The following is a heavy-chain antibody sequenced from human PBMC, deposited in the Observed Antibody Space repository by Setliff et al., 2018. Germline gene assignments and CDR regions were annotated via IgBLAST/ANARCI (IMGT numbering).Heavy chain of an antibody. CDR3: AGGRGWRFDD. J-gene: IGHJ4*02. CDR2: INSDESRP. Sequence: GGSLRLSCAASGFTFSNYWMHWVRQAPGKGPVWVSRINSDESRPNYADSVKGRFTISRDNAKNTLYLQMNSLRGEDTAVYYCAGGRGWRFDDWGQGTLVTVSS. CDR1: GFTFSNYW. D-gene: IGHD6-19*01. V-gene: IGHV3-74*01.